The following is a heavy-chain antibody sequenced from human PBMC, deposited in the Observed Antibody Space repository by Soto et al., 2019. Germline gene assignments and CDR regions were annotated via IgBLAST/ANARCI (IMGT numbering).Heavy chain of an antibody. CDR3: ARRNYYGSGSYYRRGFDY. Sequence: QVQLQQWGAGLLKPSETLSLTCAVYGGSFSGYYWSWIRQPPGKGLEWIGEINHSGSTNYNPSLKSRLTISVDTSKNQSSLKLSSVTASDTAVYYCARRNYYGSGSYYRRGFDYWGQGTLVTVSS. V-gene: IGHV4-34*01. J-gene: IGHJ4*02. CDR2: INHSGST. CDR1: GGSFSGYY. D-gene: IGHD3-10*01.